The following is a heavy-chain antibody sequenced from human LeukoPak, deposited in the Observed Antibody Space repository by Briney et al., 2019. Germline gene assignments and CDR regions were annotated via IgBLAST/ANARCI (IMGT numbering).Heavy chain of an antibody. CDR1: GYTFTDYY. D-gene: IGHD1-14*01. J-gene: IGHJ3*02. CDR3: AREEVSFDM. Sequence: GASVKVSCKASGYTFTDYYMDWVRQAPGQGLEWMGWINPNSGGTKYAQEFQGRVTMTRDTSISTAYMKLSRLRSDDTAVYYCAREEVSFDMWGQGTMVTVSS. CDR2: INPNSGGT. V-gene: IGHV1-2*02.